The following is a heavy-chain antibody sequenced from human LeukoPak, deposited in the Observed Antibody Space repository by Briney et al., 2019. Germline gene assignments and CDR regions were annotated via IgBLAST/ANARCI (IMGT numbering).Heavy chain of an antibody. Sequence: SETLSLTCTVSGESISGFYWTWIRQPPGKGLEWIGYIYYSGSTNYNPSLKSRVTISVDTSKNQFSLKLSSVTAADTAVYYCARAKAYYYDSSGYYYDGIDYWGQGTLVTVSS. J-gene: IGHJ4*02. CDR3: ARAKAYYYDSSGYYYDGIDY. D-gene: IGHD3-22*01. CDR1: GESISGFY. V-gene: IGHV4-59*12. CDR2: IYYSGST.